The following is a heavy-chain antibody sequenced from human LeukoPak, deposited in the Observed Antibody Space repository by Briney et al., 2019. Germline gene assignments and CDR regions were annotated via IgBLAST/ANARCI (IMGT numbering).Heavy chain of an antibody. CDR2: ISAYNGNT. CDR1: GYTFTSYG. V-gene: IGHV1-18*01. J-gene: IGHJ4*02. CDR3: ASTDYGGNSVRY. Sequence: ASVKVSCKASGYTFTSYGISWVRQAPGQGLEWMGWISAYNGNTNYAQKLQGRVTMTTDTSASTAYMELSSLRSEDTAVYYCASTDYGGNSVRYWGLGTLVTVSS. D-gene: IGHD4-23*01.